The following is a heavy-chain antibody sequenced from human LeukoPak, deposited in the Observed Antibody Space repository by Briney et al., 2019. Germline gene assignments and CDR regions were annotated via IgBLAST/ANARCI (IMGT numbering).Heavy chain of an antibody. D-gene: IGHD1-26*01. CDR2: INPNSGGT. CDR3: ARGGYSGTEKPNDY. J-gene: IGHJ4*02. V-gene: IGHV1-2*02. CDR1: GYTFSGYY. Sequence: ASVKVSCKASGYTFSGYYMHWVRQAPGQGLEWMGWINPNSGGTYYTQKFQGRVTMTRDTSISTAYMELGSLRSDDTAVYYCARGGYSGTEKPNDYWGQGTLVTVSS.